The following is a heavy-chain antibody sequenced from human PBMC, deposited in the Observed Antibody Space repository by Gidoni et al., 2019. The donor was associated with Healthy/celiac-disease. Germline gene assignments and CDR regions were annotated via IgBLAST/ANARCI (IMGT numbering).Heavy chain of an antibody. CDR3: ARPSLHGGMDV. CDR2: IYPGDSDT. CDR1: GYSCTSYW. Sequence: EVQLVQSGAEVKKPGESLKISCKGSGYSCTSYWVGWVRPRPGKGLEWRGIIYPGDSDTRDSPSGQGQVTIAADKSISTAYLQWSSLKASDTAMYYCARPSLHGGMDVWGQGTTVTVSS. V-gene: IGHV5-51*01. J-gene: IGHJ6*02.